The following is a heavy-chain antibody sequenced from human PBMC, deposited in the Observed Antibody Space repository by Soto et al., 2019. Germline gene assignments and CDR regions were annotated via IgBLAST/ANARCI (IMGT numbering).Heavy chain of an antibody. V-gene: IGHV3-73*01. CDR1: GFTFSGSA. Sequence: GGSLRLSCAASGFTFSGSAMHWVRQASGKGLEWVGRIRSKANSYATAYAASVKGRFTISRDDSKNTAYLQMNSLKTEDTAVYYCTRHDDSSSWLSFDYWGQGTLVTVSS. CDR3: TRHDDSSSWLSFDY. J-gene: IGHJ4*02. D-gene: IGHD6-13*01. CDR2: IRSKANSYAT.